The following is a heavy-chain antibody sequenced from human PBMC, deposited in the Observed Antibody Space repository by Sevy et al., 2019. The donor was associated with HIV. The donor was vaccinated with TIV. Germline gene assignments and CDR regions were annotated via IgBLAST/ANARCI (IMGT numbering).Heavy chain of an antibody. V-gene: IGHV4-59*11. D-gene: IGHD1-26*01. CDR2: IYYNGHI. J-gene: IGHJ4*02. Sequence: SETLSLSCTVSGGSITSLYWNWIREPPGKGLEWIGNIYYNGHINYNPSLKSRVTLSLDTSKNQFCLRLSSLTAADTAMYYCAGENAWGRGYSWGQGTLVTYSS. CDR1: GGSITSLY. CDR3: AGENAWGRGYS.